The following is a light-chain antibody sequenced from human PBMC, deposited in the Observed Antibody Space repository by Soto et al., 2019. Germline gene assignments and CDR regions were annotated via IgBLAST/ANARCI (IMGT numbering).Light chain of an antibody. J-gene: IGLJ1*01. Sequence: QSVLTQPPSASGTPGHRVTISCSGGSSNIGTNAVNWYQQLPGTAPKLLIYNNSQRPSGVPDRFSGSKSGTSASLAISGLQSEDEADYYCAAWDDSLNGYVFGTGTKVTVL. V-gene: IGLV1-44*01. CDR2: NNS. CDR3: AAWDDSLNGYV. CDR1: SSNIGTNA.